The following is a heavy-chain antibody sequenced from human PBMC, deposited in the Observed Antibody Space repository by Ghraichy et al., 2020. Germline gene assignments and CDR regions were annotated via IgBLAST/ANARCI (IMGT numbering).Heavy chain of an antibody. J-gene: IGHJ4*02. D-gene: IGHD3-22*01. V-gene: IGHV4-30-2*01. Sequence: SETLSLTCAVSGGSISSGGYSWSWIRQPPGKGLEWIGYIYHSGSTYYNPSLKSRVTISVDRSKNQFSLKLSSVTAADTAVYYCARGYYYDSSGSSYYFDYWGQGTLVTVSS. CDR3: ARGYYYDSSGSSYYFDY. CDR1: GGSISSGGYS. CDR2: IYHSGST.